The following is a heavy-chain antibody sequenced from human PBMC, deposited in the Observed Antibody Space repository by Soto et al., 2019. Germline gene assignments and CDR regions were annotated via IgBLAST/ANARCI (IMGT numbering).Heavy chain of an antibody. CDR1: GGSISSSSYY. CDR2: IYYSGST. Sequence: QLQLQESGPGLVKPSETLSLTCTVSGGSISSSSYYWGWIRQPPGKGLEWIGSIYYSGSTYYNPSLKSRVTISVDTSKNQFSLKLSSVTAADTAVYYCARLSRRVVVAATMDYWGQGTLVTVSS. D-gene: IGHD2-15*01. CDR3: ARLSRRVVVAATMDY. J-gene: IGHJ4*02. V-gene: IGHV4-39*01.